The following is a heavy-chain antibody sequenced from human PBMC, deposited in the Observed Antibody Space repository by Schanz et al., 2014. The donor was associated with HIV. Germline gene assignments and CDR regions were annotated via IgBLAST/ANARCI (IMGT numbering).Heavy chain of an antibody. V-gene: IGHV3-23*01. Sequence: EVQLLESGGGLVQPGESLRLSCAVSGFRFSSHAMTWVRQAPGKGLEWVSGISISGETTYYADSVKGRFTISRDNSKNTLYLQMNSLRVEDTAVYYCAKCPTMVRGTGLDVWGQGTTVTVS. J-gene: IGHJ6*02. CDR1: GFRFSSHA. D-gene: IGHD3-10*01. CDR3: AKCPTMVRGTGLDV. CDR2: ISISGETT.